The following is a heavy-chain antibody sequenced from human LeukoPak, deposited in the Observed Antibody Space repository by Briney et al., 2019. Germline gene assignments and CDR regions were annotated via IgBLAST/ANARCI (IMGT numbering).Heavy chain of an antibody. CDR2: ISYDGSNK. J-gene: IGHJ4*02. D-gene: IGHD6-13*01. V-gene: IGHV3-30*04. CDR1: GFTFSSYA. Sequence: GRSLRLSCAASGFTFSSYAMHWVRQAPGKGLEWVAVISYDGSNKYYADSVKGRFTISRDNSKNTLYLQMNSLRAEDTAVYYCARGLRKSIAAAVAYWGQGTLVTVSS. CDR3: ARGLRKSIAAAVAY.